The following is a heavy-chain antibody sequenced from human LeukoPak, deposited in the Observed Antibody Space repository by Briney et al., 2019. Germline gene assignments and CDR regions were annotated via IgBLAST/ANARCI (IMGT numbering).Heavy chain of an antibody. CDR2: INPSGGST. V-gene: IGHV1-46*01. J-gene: IGHJ4*02. CDR1: GYTFTTYY. D-gene: IGHD6-13*01. CDR3: ARDSYSTIPYFFDY. Sequence: GASVKVSCKSSGYTFTTYYMHWVRQAPGQGLEWMGIINPSGGSTSYAQKFQGRVTMTSDTSTSTAYMELSSLRSEDTAIYYCARDSYSTIPYFFDYWGQGTLVTVSS.